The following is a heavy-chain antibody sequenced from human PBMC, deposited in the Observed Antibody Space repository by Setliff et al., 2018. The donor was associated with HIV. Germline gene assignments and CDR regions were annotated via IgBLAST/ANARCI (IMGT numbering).Heavy chain of an antibody. Sequence: GESLKISCMGSGYSFTTYWITWVRQMPGKGLEWMGRIDPSDSYTDYSQSFHGHVTLSVDRSINTAYLQWSSLKTSDTAMYYCARVGPGHRDGKIYDTFDIWGQGTLVTVSS. CDR1: GYSFTTYW. D-gene: IGHD5-12*01. CDR3: ARVGPGHRDGKIYDTFDI. J-gene: IGHJ3*02. V-gene: IGHV5-10-1*01. CDR2: IDPSDSYT.